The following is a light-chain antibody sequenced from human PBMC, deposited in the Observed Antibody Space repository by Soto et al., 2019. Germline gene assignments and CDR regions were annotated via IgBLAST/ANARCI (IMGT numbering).Light chain of an antibody. V-gene: IGLV2-14*01. CDR3: SSYISSSTYV. J-gene: IGLJ1*01. Sequence: SVLTQPASVSVSPGQSITISCIGTSSDIGRYNYVSWYQQYPGKAPKFMIYDVSNRPSGVSNRFSGSKSGNTASLTISGLQAEDEADYYCSSYISSSTYVFGTGTKVTVL. CDR1: SSDIGRYNY. CDR2: DVS.